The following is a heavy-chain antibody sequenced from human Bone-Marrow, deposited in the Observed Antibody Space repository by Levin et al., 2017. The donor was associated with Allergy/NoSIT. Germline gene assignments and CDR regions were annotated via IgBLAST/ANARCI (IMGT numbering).Heavy chain of an antibody. D-gene: IGHD3-22*01. Sequence: GASVKVSCKAFEYTFTTYDINWVRQAPGQGLEWIGWMNPKSGNAGYAHNFQGRVTMTGNTSISTAYMELHSLRSDDTAVYYCARALGRSSGYYYPDAFDLWGQGTMVTVTS. CDR1: EYTFTTYD. V-gene: IGHV1-8*01. CDR3: ARALGRSSGYYYPDAFDL. J-gene: IGHJ3*01. CDR2: MNPKSGNA.